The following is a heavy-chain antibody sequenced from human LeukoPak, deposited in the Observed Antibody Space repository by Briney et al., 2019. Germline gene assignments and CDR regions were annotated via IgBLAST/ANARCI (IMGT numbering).Heavy chain of an antibody. J-gene: IGHJ4*02. CDR1: GGSISSYY. Sequence: SETLSLTCSVSGGSISSYYWTWIRQPPGKGLEWIGYIYYSGSTKYNPSLKSRVTISVDTSKNQFSLKLSSVTAADTAVYYCARGGRGYYDSSGHYPDYWGQGTLVTVSS. D-gene: IGHD3-22*01. V-gene: IGHV4-59*01. CDR3: ARGGRGYYDSSGHYPDY. CDR2: IYYSGST.